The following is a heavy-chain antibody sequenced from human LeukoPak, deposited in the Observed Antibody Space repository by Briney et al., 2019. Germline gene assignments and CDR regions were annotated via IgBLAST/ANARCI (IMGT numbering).Heavy chain of an antibody. J-gene: IGHJ5*02. V-gene: IGHV1-69*13. CDR1: GYTFTSYA. CDR3: AREDGIVVVPAAISNWFDP. D-gene: IGHD2-2*02. Sequence: SVKVSCKASGYTFTSYAISWVRQAPGQGLEWMGGIIPIFGTANYAQKFQGRVTITADESTSTAYMELSSLRSEDTAVYYCAREDGIVVVPAAISNWFDPWGQGTLVTVSS. CDR2: IIPIFGTA.